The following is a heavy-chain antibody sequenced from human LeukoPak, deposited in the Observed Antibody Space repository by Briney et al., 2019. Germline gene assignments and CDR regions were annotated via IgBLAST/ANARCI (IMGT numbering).Heavy chain of an antibody. J-gene: IGHJ4*02. CDR1: GGTFSSYA. CDR2: IIPIFGTA. CDR3: ARGSVYCGGDCYSFDY. Sequence: ASVKVSCKASGGTFSSYAISWVRQAPGQGLEWMGGIIPIFGTANYAQKFQGRVTITADESTSTAYMELSSLRSEDTAVYYCARGSVYCGGDCYSFDYWGQGTLVTVSS. D-gene: IGHD2-21*02. V-gene: IGHV1-69*13.